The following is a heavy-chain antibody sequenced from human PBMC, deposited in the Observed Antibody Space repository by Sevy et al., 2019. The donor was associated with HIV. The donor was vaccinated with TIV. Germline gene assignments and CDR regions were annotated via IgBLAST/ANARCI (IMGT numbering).Heavy chain of an antibody. D-gene: IGHD3-10*01. V-gene: IGHV3-7*01. Sequence: GGSLRLSCAASGFTFSSYWMSWVRQAPGKGLEWEANIKQDGSEKYYVDSVKGRFTISRDNAKNSLYLQMNSLRAEDTAVYYCAREGETMVRGVIYYYYYGMDVWGQGTTVTVSS. CDR3: AREGETMVRGVIYYYYYGMDV. CDR2: IKQDGSEK. J-gene: IGHJ6*02. CDR1: GFTFSSYW.